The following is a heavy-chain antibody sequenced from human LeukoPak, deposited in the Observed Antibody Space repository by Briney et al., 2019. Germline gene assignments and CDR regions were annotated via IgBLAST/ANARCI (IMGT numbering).Heavy chain of an antibody. J-gene: IGHJ4*02. CDR3: TRGAGWLIDY. V-gene: IGHV4-59*01. CDR1: DDSISDYY. D-gene: IGHD3-16*01. CDR2: FHNSGTS. Sequence: SSETLSLICTVPDDSISDYYRGWIRQPPGKGLEWIGYFHNSGTSTYNPSLKSRVTISADTSKNQFSLKLNSLTTADTAVYYCTRGAGWLIDYWGQGILVTVSS.